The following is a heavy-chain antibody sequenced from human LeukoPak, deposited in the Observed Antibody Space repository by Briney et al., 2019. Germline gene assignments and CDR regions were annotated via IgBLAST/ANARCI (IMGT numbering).Heavy chain of an antibody. CDR3: ARDPGIAVAGPLDY. Sequence: HVASVKVSCKASGYTFTGYYMHWVRQAPGQGLEWMGWINPNSGGTNYAQKFQGRVTMTRDTSISTAYMELSRLRSDDTAVYYCARDPGIAVAGPLDYWGQGTLVTVPS. CDR2: INPNSGGT. J-gene: IGHJ4*02. D-gene: IGHD6-19*01. CDR1: GYTFTGYY. V-gene: IGHV1-2*02.